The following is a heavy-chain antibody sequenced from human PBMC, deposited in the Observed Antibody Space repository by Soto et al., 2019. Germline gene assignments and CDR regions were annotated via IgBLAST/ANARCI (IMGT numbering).Heavy chain of an antibody. CDR1: GDSVSSNSAA. J-gene: IGHJ3*02. D-gene: IGHD2-2*01. CDR3: ARDRVLVGAPHDAFDI. CDR2: TYYRSKWYN. Sequence: SQTLSLTCAISGDSVSSNSAAWNWIRQSPSRGFEWLGRTYYRSKWYNDYAVSVKSRITINPDTSKNQFSLQLNSVTPEDTAVYYCARDRVLVGAPHDAFDIWGQGTMVTVSS. V-gene: IGHV6-1*01.